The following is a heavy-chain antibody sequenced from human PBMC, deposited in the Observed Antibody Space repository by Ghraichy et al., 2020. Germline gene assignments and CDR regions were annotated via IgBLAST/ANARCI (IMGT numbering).Heavy chain of an antibody. J-gene: IGHJ6*03. Sequence: GGSLRLSCTASGFTFNSFWMNWVRQAPGKGLEWVAIINPDGSEKYFVDSVKGRFTISRDNAKNSVYLQMNNLRAEDTAVYHCTRGENYGSGGWYMDVWGKGTTVTVSS. CDR2: INPDGSEK. V-gene: IGHV3-7*01. D-gene: IGHD3-10*01. CDR3: TRGENYGSGGWYMDV. CDR1: GFTFNSFW.